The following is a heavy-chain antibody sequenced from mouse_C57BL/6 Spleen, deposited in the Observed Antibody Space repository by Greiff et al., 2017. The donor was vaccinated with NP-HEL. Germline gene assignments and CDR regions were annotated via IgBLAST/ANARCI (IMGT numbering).Heavy chain of an antibody. J-gene: IGHJ3*01. D-gene: IGHD3-2*02. CDR1: GYAFSSYW. Sequence: VKLQESGAELVKPGASVKISCKASGYAFSSYWMNWVKQRPGKGLEWIGQIYPGDGDTNYNGKFKGKATLTADKSSSTAYMQLSSLTSEDSAVYFCAGTAQAPFAYWGQGTLVTVSA. CDR2: IYPGDGDT. V-gene: IGHV1-80*01. CDR3: AGTAQAPFAY.